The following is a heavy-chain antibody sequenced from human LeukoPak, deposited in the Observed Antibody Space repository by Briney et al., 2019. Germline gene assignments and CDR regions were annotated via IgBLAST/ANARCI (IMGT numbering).Heavy chain of an antibody. J-gene: IGHJ6*02. CDR2: IIPILGIA. Sequence: SVKVSCKASGGTFSSYAISWVRQAPGQGLEWMGRIIPILGIANYAQKFQSRVTITADKSTSTAYMELSSLRSEDTAVYYCARDPRCSSTSCYGIYYYYGMDVWGQGTTVTVSS. D-gene: IGHD2-2*01. V-gene: IGHV1-69*04. CDR3: ARDPRCSSTSCYGIYYYYGMDV. CDR1: GGTFSSYA.